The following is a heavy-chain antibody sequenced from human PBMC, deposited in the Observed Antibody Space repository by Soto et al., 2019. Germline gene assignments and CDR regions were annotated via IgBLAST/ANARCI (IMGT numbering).Heavy chain of an antibody. D-gene: IGHD6-19*01. V-gene: IGHV3-7*01. CDR1: GFTFSSYW. CDR2: IKQDGSEK. J-gene: IGHJ6*02. CDR3: ARGESGWYSYYYYGMDV. Sequence: PGGSLRLSCAASGFTFSSYWMSWVRQAPGKXLEWVANIKQDGSEKYYVDSVKGRFTISRDNAKNSLYLQMNSLRAEDTAVYYCARGESGWYSYYYYGMDVWGQGTTVTVFS.